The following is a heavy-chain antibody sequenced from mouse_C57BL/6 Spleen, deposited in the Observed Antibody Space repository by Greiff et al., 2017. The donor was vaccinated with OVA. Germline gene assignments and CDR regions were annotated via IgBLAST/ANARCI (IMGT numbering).Heavy chain of an antibody. CDR1: GFTFSDYG. CDR3: ARRDSYYAMDY. CDR2: ISRGSSTI. Sequence: EVKLQESGGGLVKPGGSLKLSCAASGFTFSDYGMHWVRQAPEKGLEWVAYISRGSSTIYYADTVKGRFTISRDNAKNTLFLQMTSLRSEDTAMYYCARRDSYYAMDYWGQGTSLTVSS. J-gene: IGHJ4*01. V-gene: IGHV5-17*01. D-gene: IGHD6-2*01.